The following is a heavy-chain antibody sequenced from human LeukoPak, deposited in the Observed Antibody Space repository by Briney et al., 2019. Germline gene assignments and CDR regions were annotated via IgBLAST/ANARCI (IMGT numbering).Heavy chain of an antibody. CDR1: GFTFSSYS. V-gene: IGHV3-21*01. D-gene: IGHD6-6*01. J-gene: IGHJ4*02. Sequence: GGSLRLSCAASGFTFSSYSMNWVRQAPGKGLEWVSSISSSSSYIYYADSVKGRFTISRDNAKNSLYLQMNSLRAEDTAVYYCARDRPRVAEIDYWGQGTLVSVSS. CDR3: ARDRPRVAEIDY. CDR2: ISSSSSYI.